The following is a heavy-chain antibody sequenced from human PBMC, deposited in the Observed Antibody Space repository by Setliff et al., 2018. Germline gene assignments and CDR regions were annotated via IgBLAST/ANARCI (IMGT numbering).Heavy chain of an antibody. CDR3: ARGRNVATRLLDS. J-gene: IGHJ4*02. Sequence: SETLSLTCAASGGTFTYYYWTWIRQSPGKGLEWIGEINHSGSANYNPSLESRVTISIDTSKNQFSLNLRYVTAADRAIYYCARGRNVATRLLDSWGQGNLVTVSS. CDR1: GGTFTYYY. V-gene: IGHV4-34*01. D-gene: IGHD6-6*01. CDR2: INHSGSA.